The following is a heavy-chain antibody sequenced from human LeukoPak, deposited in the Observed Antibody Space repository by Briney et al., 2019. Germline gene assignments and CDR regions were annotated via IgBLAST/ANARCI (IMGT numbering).Heavy chain of an antibody. CDR3: ARGLTYFDILTGFHDRLDYFDY. V-gene: IGHV3-48*03. Sequence: PGGSLRLSCAASGFTFSNYEMNWVRQAPGKGLDWVSYISGSGSTIYYADSVRGRFTISRDNAKKSLYLQMNSLRAEDTAVYYCARGLTYFDILTGFHDRLDYFDYWGQGNLVTVSS. CDR1: GFTFSNYE. D-gene: IGHD3-9*01. CDR2: ISGSGSTI. J-gene: IGHJ4*02.